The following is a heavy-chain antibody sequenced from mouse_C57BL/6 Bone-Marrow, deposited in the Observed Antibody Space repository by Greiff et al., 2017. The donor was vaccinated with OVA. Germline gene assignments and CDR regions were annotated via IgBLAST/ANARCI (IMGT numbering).Heavy chain of an antibody. CDR3: ARGGDSSGYTFAY. J-gene: IGHJ3*01. CDR2: IHPNSGST. CDR1: GYTFTSYW. D-gene: IGHD3-2*02. Sequence: VQLQQPGAELVKPGASVKLSCKASGYTFTSYWMHWVKQRPGQGLEWIGMIHPNSGSTNYNEKFKSKATLTVDKSSSTAYMQLSSLTSEDSAVYFCARGGDSSGYTFAYWGQGTLVTVSA. V-gene: IGHV1-64*01.